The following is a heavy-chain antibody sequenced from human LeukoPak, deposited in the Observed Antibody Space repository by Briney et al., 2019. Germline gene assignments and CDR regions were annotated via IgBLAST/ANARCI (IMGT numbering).Heavy chain of an antibody. J-gene: IGHJ4*02. V-gene: IGHV1-18*04. Sequence: GASVKVSCKASGYTFTNYYMHWVRQAPGQGLEWMGWISAYNGNTNYAQKLQGRVTMTTDTSTSTAYMELRSLRSDDTAVYYCARDRGWQTNSAFDYWGQGTLVTVSS. D-gene: IGHD2-15*01. CDR2: ISAYNGNT. CDR1: GYTFTNYY. CDR3: ARDRGWQTNSAFDY.